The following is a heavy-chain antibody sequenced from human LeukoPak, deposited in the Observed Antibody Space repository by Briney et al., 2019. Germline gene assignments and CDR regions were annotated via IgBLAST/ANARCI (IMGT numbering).Heavy chain of an antibody. V-gene: IGHV4-38-2*02. CDR3: ARGTKHTSAYRVTELGSAYSDY. CDR2: IYDSGST. CDR1: GYSISSGYY. Sequence: SETLSLTCSVSGYSISSGYYWGWIRRPPGKGREWIGSIYDSGSTYYNPSLKRGVTISEETTKNQICMKLSCVTAADTAVYYCARGTKHTSAYRVTELGSAYSDYWGQGTLVTVSS. D-gene: IGHD3-16*01. J-gene: IGHJ4*02.